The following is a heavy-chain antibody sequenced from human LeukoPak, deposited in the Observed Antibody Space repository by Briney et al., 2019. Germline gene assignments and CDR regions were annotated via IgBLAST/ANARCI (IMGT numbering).Heavy chain of an antibody. V-gene: IGHV1-8*01. CDR1: GYTFTSYD. Sequence: ASVKVPCKASGYTFTSYDINWVRQATAQGLEWMGWTNPNSGNTGYAQKFQGRVTMTRHTSISTAYMELSSLRSEDTAVYYCARRKDKRSGYYLGYWGQGTLVTVSS. CDR2: TNPNSGNT. D-gene: IGHD3-22*01. J-gene: IGHJ4*02. CDR3: ARRKDKRSGYYLGY.